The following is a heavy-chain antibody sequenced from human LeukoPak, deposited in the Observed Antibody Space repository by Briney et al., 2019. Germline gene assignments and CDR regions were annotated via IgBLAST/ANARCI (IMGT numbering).Heavy chain of an antibody. CDR1: GFSVSTNY. V-gene: IGHV3-33*08. J-gene: IGHJ6*02. CDR3: ARDLVTLNLKYCGGDCYDRPYYYYGMDV. CDR2: IWYDGSNK. Sequence: PGGSLRLSCAASGFSVSTNYMSWVRQAPGKGLEWVAVIWYDGSNKLYADSVKGRFTISRDNSKNTLYLQMNSLRAEDTAVYYCARDLVTLNLKYCGGDCYDRPYYYYGMDVWGQGTTVTVSS. D-gene: IGHD2-21*02.